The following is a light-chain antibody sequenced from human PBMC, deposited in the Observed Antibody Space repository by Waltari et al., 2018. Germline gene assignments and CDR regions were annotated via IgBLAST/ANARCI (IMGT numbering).Light chain of an antibody. V-gene: IGKV1-9*01. J-gene: IGKJ4*01. CDR1: QGISTY. Sequence: DIQLTQSPSFLSASVRDRVTITCWASQGISTYLAWYQQKPGKAPKLLIYAASTLQSDIPSRFSGSGSGTEFTLTISSLQPEDFATYYCLHLNNFPLSFGGGTKVELK. CDR2: AAS. CDR3: LHLNNFPLS.